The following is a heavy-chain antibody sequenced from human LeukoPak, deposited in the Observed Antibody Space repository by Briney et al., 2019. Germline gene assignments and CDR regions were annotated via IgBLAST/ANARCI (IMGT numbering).Heavy chain of an antibody. Sequence: GGSLRLSCAASGFTFTNAWMTWVRQAPGKGLEWVGRIKGKTDGGSTDYAAPVKGRFAISKEDSKTTLYLQMNRLKTEETAVYYCTTEGLRFLGTIGAFDFWGQGKMVTVSS. V-gene: IGHV3-15*01. CDR3: TTEGLRFLGTIGAFDF. CDR2: IKGKTDGGST. J-gene: IGHJ3*01. CDR1: GFTFTNAW. D-gene: IGHD4/OR15-4a*01.